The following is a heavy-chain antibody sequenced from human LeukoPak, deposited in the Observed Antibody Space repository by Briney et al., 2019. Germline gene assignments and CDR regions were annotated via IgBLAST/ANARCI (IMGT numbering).Heavy chain of an antibody. V-gene: IGHV4-38-2*02. CDR3: ARELTLNYDILTGYYYFDY. Sequence: SETLSLTCTVSGYSISSGYYWGWIRQPPGKGLEWIESNYHSGSTYYNPSLKSRVTISVDTSKTQFSLKLSSVTAADTAVYYCARELTLNYDILTGYYYFDYWGQGTLVTVSS. J-gene: IGHJ4*02. CDR1: GYSISSGYY. D-gene: IGHD3-9*01. CDR2: NYHSGST.